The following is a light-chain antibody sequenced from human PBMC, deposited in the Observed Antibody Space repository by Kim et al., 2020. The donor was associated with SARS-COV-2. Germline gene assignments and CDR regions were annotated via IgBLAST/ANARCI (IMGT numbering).Light chain of an antibody. CDR2: DAS. Sequence: GDRVTITCRASQNFNRWLAWHQQKPGKAPNLLIHDASSLVRGVPSRFSGIGFGTEFTLTFISLLPSDFSTSYCPQYNSFSPTFLRWSMV. V-gene: IGKV1-5*01. CDR1: QNFNRW. CDR3: PQYNSFSPT. J-gene: IGKJ4*01.